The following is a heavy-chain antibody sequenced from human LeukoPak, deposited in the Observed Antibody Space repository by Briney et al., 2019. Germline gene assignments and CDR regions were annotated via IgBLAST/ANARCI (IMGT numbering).Heavy chain of an antibody. CDR1: GGSISSYY. V-gene: IGHV4-59*01. J-gene: IGHJ3*02. CDR2: VYYSGNT. D-gene: IGHD3-10*01. Sequence: SETLSLTCTVSGGSISSYYWSWIRQPPGRGLEYIGHVYYSGNTDYNPSLKSRVTISVDTSKNQFSLKLNSVPAADTAVYYCARGGWAFDIWGQGTTATVSS. CDR3: ARGGWAFDI.